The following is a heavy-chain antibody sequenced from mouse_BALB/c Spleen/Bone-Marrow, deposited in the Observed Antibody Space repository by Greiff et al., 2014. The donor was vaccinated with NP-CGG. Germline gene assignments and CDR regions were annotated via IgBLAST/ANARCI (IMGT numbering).Heavy chain of an antibody. Sequence: VQLKESGPELVKPGASVKMSCKASGYTFTSYVMHWVKQKPGQGLEWIGYINPYNDGTKYNEKFKGKATLTSDKSSSTAYMELSSLTSEESAVYYCARRQFITTAAWFAYWGQGTLVTVSA. CDR2: INPYNDGT. J-gene: IGHJ3*01. D-gene: IGHD1-2*01. CDR3: ARRQFITTAAWFAY. V-gene: IGHV1-14*01. CDR1: GYTFTSYV.